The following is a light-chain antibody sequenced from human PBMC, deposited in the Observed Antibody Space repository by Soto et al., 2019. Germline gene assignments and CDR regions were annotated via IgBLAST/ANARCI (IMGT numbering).Light chain of an antibody. CDR2: SNN. V-gene: IGLV1-44*01. CDR1: SSNIGINT. CDR3: AAWDDSLNGPV. J-gene: IGLJ3*02. Sequence: QSVLTQAPSASGTPGQRVTISCSGTSSNIGINTVNWHQQLPGTAPKLLIYSNNQRPSGVPERFSDSKSGTSASLAISGLQSEDEADYYCAAWDDSLNGPVFGGGTKVTVL.